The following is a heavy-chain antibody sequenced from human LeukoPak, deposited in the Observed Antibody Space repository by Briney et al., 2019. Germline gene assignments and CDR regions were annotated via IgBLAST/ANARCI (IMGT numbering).Heavy chain of an antibody. V-gene: IGHV3-30*18. CDR1: GFTFSSYG. J-gene: IGHJ6*02. CDR2: ISYDGSHK. CDR3: AKDIYSYGNYYYYGMDV. Sequence: KTGGSLRLSCAASGFTFSSYGMQWVRQAPGKGLEWEAVISYDGSHKYYADSVKGRLTISRDNSKNTLYLQMNSLRAEDTAVHYCAKDIYSYGNYYYYGMDVWGQGTTVTVSS. D-gene: IGHD5-18*01.